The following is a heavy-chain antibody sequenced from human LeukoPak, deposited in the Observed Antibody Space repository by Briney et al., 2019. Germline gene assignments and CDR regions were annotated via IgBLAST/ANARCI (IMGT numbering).Heavy chain of an antibody. CDR2: INHSGST. J-gene: IGHJ4*02. D-gene: IGHD3-10*01. Sequence: PSETLSLTCAVYGGSFSGYYWSWIRQPPGKGLEWIGEINHSGSTNYNPSLKSRVTIPVDTSKNQFSLKLSSVTAADTAVYYCARAPRYYGSGSPCPWGQGTLVTVSS. CDR3: ARAPRYYGSGSPCP. CDR1: GGSFSGYY. V-gene: IGHV4-34*01.